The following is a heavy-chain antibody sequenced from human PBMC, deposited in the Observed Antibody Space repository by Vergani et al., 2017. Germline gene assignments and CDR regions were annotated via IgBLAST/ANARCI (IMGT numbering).Heavy chain of an antibody. CDR2: IYTSGST. Sequence: QVQLQESGPGLVKPSETLSLTCTVSGGSISSYYWSWIRQPAGKGLEWIGRIYTSGSTNYNPSLKSRVTMSVDTSKNQFSLKLSSVTAADTAVYYCARGSRTIAARRGWFDPWGQGTLVTVSS. V-gene: IGHV4-4*07. J-gene: IGHJ5*02. CDR1: GGSISSYY. CDR3: ARGSRTIAARRGWFDP. D-gene: IGHD6-6*01.